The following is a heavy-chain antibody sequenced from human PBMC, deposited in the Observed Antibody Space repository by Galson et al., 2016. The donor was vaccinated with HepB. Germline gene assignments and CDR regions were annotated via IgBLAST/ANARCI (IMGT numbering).Heavy chain of an antibody. CDR3: ARALPGNLRASDI. J-gene: IGHJ3*02. D-gene: IGHD1-14*01. Sequence: SVKVSCKASGYKFINFGITWVRQAPGQGLEWMGRISVFNGDANYAQKFQGRVNMTTASSANTAYMELGALPYDDTAVYYWARALPGNLRASDIWCQGTMVTISS. CDR1: GYKFINFG. CDR2: ISVFNGDA. V-gene: IGHV1-18*01.